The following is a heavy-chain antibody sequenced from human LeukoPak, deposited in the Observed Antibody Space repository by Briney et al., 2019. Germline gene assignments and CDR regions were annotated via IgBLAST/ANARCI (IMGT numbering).Heavy chain of an antibody. CDR2: VYPEDGET. CDR3: ATVGRWGSRVDY. Sequence: ASVKISCKVSGYTFTDYYMHWVQQAPGKGLEWMGLVYPEDGETIYAEKFQGRVTITADTSTDTASMELRSLRSEDTAVYYCATVGRWGSRVDYWGQGTLVTVSS. J-gene: IGHJ4*02. V-gene: IGHV1-69-2*01. D-gene: IGHD7-27*01. CDR1: GYTFTDYY.